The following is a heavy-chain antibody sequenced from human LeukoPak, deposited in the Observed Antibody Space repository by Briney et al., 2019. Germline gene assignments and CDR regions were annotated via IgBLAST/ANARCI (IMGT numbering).Heavy chain of an antibody. V-gene: IGHV4-39*07. Sequence: SETLSLTCTVSGGSISSSSYYWGWIRQPPGKGLEWIGSIYYSGSTYYNPSLKSRVTISVDTSKNQFSLKLSSVTAADTAVYYCAKWDTYYDSSGYYFYWGQGTLVTVSS. CDR2: IYYSGST. CDR1: GGSISSSSYY. J-gene: IGHJ4*02. D-gene: IGHD3-22*01. CDR3: AKWDTYYDSSGYYFY.